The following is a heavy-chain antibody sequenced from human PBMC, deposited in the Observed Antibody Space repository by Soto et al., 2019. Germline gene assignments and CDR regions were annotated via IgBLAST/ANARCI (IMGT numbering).Heavy chain of an antibody. V-gene: IGHV4-39*01. CDR2: IYYSGST. CDR3: ARDYDSSGDY. CDR1: GGSISSSSYY. J-gene: IGHJ4*02. D-gene: IGHD3-22*01. Sequence: QLQLQESGPGLVKPSETLSLTCTVSGGSISSSSYYWGWIRQPPGKGLEWIGSIYYSGSTYYNPSLRSRVTISVYSSKNQYDLKLSSVTAADTAVYYCARDYDSSGDYWGQGTLVTVSS.